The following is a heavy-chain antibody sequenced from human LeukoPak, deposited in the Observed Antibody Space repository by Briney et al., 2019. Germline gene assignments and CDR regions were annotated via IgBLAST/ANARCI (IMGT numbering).Heavy chain of an antibody. J-gene: IGHJ4*02. V-gene: IGHV4-34*01. D-gene: IGHD1-26*01. CDR2: INHSGST. CDR1: GGSISSYY. Sequence: PSETLSLTCTVSGGSISSYYWSWIRQPPGKGLEWIGEINHSGSTNYNPSLKSRVTISVDTSKNQFSLKLSSVTAADTAVYYCARGSVREDYWGQGTLVTVSS. CDR3: ARGSVREDY.